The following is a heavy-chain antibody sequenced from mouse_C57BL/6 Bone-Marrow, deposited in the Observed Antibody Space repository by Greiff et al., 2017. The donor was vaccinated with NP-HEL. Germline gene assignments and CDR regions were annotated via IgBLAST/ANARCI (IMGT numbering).Heavy chain of an antibody. CDR1: GFTFSDYG. CDR3: AKITTVVATDAMDY. V-gene: IGHV5-17*01. D-gene: IGHD1-1*01. J-gene: IGHJ4*01. Sequence: EVKLVESGGGLVKPGGSLKLSCAASGFTFSDYGMHWVRQAPDKGLEWVAYISSGSSTIYYADTVKGRFTISRDNAKNTLFLQMTSLRSEDTAMYYCAKITTVVATDAMDYWGQGTSVTVSS. CDR2: ISSGSSTI.